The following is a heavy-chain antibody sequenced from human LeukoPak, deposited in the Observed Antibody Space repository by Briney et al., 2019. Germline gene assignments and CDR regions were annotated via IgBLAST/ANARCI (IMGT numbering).Heavy chain of an antibody. D-gene: IGHD2-2*01. Sequence: GGSLRLSCAASGFTFSDYYMSWIRQAPGKGLEWVSYISSSGSTIYYADSVKGRFTISRDNAKNSLYLQMNSLRAEDTAVYYCARGKRAKDIVVVPAAFLGYWGQGTLVTVSS. V-gene: IGHV3-11*01. J-gene: IGHJ4*02. CDR1: GFTFSDYY. CDR3: ARGKRAKDIVVVPAAFLGY. CDR2: ISSSGSTI.